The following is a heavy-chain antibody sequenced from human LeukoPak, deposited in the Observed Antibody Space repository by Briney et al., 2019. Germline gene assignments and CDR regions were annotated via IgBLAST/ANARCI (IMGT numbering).Heavy chain of an antibody. V-gene: IGHV1-69*01. CDR1: GGTFSSYA. D-gene: IGHD2-2*01. CDR3: ARGGPYCSSTSCLLGYYYYYMDV. Sequence: GSSVKVSCKASGGTFSSYAISWVRQAPGQGLEWMGGIIPIFGTANYAQKFQGRVTITADESTSTAYMELSSLRSEDTAVYYCARGGPYCSSTSCLLGYYYYYMDVWGKGTTVTVSS. CDR2: IIPIFGTA. J-gene: IGHJ6*03.